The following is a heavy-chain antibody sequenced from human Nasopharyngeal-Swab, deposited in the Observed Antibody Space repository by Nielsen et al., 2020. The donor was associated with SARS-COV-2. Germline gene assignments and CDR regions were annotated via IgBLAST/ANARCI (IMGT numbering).Heavy chain of an antibody. Sequence: ASVKVSCKASGYTFTSYDINWVRQATGQGLDWMGWMNPNSGNTGYAQKFQGRVTMTRNTSISTAYMELSSLTSEDTAVYYCARLGASSRMGTMIVVALYYFDYWGQGTLVTVP. CDR1: GYTFTSYD. D-gene: IGHD3-22*01. CDR3: ARLGASSRMGTMIVVALYYFDY. V-gene: IGHV1-8*01. J-gene: IGHJ4*02. CDR2: MNPNSGNT.